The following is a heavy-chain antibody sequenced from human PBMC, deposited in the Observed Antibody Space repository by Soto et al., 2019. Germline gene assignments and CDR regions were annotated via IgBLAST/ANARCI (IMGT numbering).Heavy chain of an antibody. CDR3: ARARKRYCSGGSCYSCEVDY. D-gene: IGHD2-15*01. CDR2: INHSGST. V-gene: IGHV4-34*01. J-gene: IGHJ4*02. CDR1: GGSFSGYY. Sequence: QVQLQQWGAGLLKPSETLSLTCAVYGGSFSGYYWSWIRQPPGKGLELIGEINHSGSTNYNPSLKSRVTISVDTSKNQFSLKLSSVTAADTAVYYCARARKRYCSGGSCYSCEVDYWGQGTLVTVSS.